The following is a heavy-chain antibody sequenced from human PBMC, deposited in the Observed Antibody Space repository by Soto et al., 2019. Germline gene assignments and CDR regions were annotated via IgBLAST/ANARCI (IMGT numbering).Heavy chain of an antibody. CDR2: ISGSGGST. CDR1: GFTFSIYA. D-gene: IGHD2-15*01. V-gene: IGHV3-23*01. Sequence: GGSLGIACASSGFTFSIYAMSWVRQAPGKGLELVSAISGSGGSTYYADSVKGRFTISRDNSKKTLYLQMNSLRAEDTAVYYCAKVVAYYFDYWGHGTLVTVSS. CDR3: AKVVAYYFDY. J-gene: IGHJ4*01.